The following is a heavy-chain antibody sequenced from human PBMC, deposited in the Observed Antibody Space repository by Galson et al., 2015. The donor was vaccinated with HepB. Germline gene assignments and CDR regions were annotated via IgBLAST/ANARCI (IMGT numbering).Heavy chain of an antibody. CDR2: INSDGSST. CDR1: GFTFSSYW. J-gene: IGHJ6*03. CDR3: ARDGYSYENDYYYYYMDV. Sequence: FLRLSCAASGFTFSSYWMHWVRQAPGKGLVWVSRINSDGSSTSYADSVKGRFTISRDNAKNTLYLQMNSLRAEDTAVYYCARDGYSYENDYYYYYMDVWGKGTTVTVSS. D-gene: IGHD5-18*01. V-gene: IGHV3-74*01.